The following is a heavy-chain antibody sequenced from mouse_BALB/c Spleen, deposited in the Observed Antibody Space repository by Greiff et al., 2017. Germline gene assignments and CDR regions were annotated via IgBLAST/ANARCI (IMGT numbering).Heavy chain of an antibody. CDR3: ARRGVYYAMDY. CDR2: IYPGGGYT. J-gene: IGHJ4*01. CDR1: GYTFTNYW. Sequence: VQLQESGAELVKPGASVKISCKASGYTFTNYWLGWVKQRPGHGLEWIGDIYPGGGYTNYNEKFKGKATLTADTSSSTAYMQLSSLTSEDSAVYFCARRGVYYAMDYWGQGTSVTVSS. V-gene: IGHV1-63*02.